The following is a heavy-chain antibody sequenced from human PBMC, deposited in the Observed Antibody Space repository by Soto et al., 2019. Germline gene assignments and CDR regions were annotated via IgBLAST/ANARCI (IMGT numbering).Heavy chain of an antibody. CDR2: ISSSSSYI. V-gene: IGHV3-21*01. D-gene: IGHD2-2*01. Sequence: GGSLRLSCAASGFTFSSYSMNWVRQAPGKGLEWVSSISSSSSYIYYADSVKGRFTISRDNAKNSLYLQMNSLRAEDTAVYYCAKPQGGVVPAAHYGMDVWGQGTTVTVSS. CDR3: AKPQGGVVPAAHYGMDV. CDR1: GFTFSSYS. J-gene: IGHJ6*02.